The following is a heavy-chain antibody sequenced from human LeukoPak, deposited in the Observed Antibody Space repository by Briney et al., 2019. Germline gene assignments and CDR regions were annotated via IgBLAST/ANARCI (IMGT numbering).Heavy chain of an antibody. J-gene: IGHJ4*02. Sequence: GGSLRLSCAASGFTFSHYGMHWVRQAPGKGLEWVSAISGSGGSTYYADSVKGRFTISRDNSKNALYLQMNSLRAEDTAVYYCAKDRGWVTPIYYFDYWGQGTLVTVSS. V-gene: IGHV3-23*01. CDR2: ISGSGGST. CDR3: AKDRGWVTPIYYFDY. CDR1: GFTFSHYG. D-gene: IGHD3-10*01.